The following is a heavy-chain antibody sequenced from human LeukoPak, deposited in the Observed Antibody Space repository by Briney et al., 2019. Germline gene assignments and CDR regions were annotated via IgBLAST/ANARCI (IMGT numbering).Heavy chain of an antibody. CDR3: AKDESGSPGA. D-gene: IGHD1-26*01. Sequence: GRSLRLSCAASRFTFDDYAMHWVRQAPGKGLEWVSGISWNSGSIGYADSVKGRFTISRDNAKNSLYLQMNSLRAEDTALYYCAKDESGSPGAWGQGTLVTVSS. CDR1: RFTFDDYA. V-gene: IGHV3-9*01. CDR2: ISWNSGSI. J-gene: IGHJ5*02.